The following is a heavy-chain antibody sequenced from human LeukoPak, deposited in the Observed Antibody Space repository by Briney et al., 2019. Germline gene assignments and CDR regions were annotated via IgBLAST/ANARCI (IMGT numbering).Heavy chain of an antibody. CDR3: ARGRKYYDFWSGYYVYYYMDV. D-gene: IGHD3-3*01. CDR2: INHSGST. J-gene: IGHJ6*03. Sequence: SETLSLTCAVSGGSLSGYYWTWIRQPPGKGLEWIGEINHSGSTNYNPSLKSRVTISVDTSRKQFFLRLSSVTAADTAMYYCARGRKYYDFWSGYYVYYYMDVWGKGTTVTVSS. V-gene: IGHV4-34*01. CDR1: GGSLSGYY.